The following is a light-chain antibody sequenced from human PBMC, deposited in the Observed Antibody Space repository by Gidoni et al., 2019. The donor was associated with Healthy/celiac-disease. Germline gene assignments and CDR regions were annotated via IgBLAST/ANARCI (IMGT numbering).Light chain of an antibody. J-gene: IGKJ3*01. CDR3: QQYGSS. Sequence: EIVLTQSPGTLSLSPGERATLSCRASQSVSSSYLAWYQQKPGQAPRLLIYGASSRATGIPDRFSSSGSGTDFTLTISRLEPEDFAVYYCQQYGSSFGPXTKVDIK. V-gene: IGKV3-20*01. CDR1: QSVSSSY. CDR2: GAS.